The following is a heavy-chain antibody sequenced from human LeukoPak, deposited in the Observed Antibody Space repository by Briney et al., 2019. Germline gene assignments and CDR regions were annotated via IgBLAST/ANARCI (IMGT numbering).Heavy chain of an antibody. CDR3: ARVYSSGWYSTRSYYYYMDV. CDR1: GGTFTSYD. J-gene: IGHJ6*03. D-gene: IGHD6-19*01. V-gene: IGHV1-8*03. CDR2: MNPNSGNT. Sequence: ASVKVSCKASGGTFTSYDINWVRQATGQGLEWMGWMNPNSGNTGYAQKFQGRVTITRNTSISTAYMELSSLRSEDTAVYYCARVYSSGWYSTRSYYYYMDVWGKGTTVTVSS.